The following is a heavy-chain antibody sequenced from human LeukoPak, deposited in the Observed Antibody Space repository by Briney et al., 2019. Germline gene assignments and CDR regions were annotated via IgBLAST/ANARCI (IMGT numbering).Heavy chain of an antibody. CDR3: AKDISHGSGSYYYYFDY. CDR1: GFTFSSYG. V-gene: IGHV3-23*01. CDR2: ISGSGGST. Sequence: AGGSLRLSCAASGFTFSSYGMSWVRQAPGKGLEWVSAISGSGGSTYYADSVKGRFTISRDNSKNTLYLQMNSLRAEDTALYYCAKDISHGSGSYYYYFDYWGQGTLVTVSS. D-gene: IGHD3-10*01. J-gene: IGHJ4*02.